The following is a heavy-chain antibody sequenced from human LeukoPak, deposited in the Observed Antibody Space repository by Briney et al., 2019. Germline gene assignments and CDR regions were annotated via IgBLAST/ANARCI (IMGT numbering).Heavy chain of an antibody. D-gene: IGHD2-8*02. CDR2: IKQDESEK. CDR3: ARPGGESPQWVFDN. Sequence: PGGSLRLSCAASGFTFSSYWMSWVRQAPGKGLEWVANIKQDESEKYYVDSVKGRFTVSRDNAQNSLYLQMNSLRAEDTAVYYCARPGGESPQWVFDNWGQGTLVTVSS. V-gene: IGHV3-7*01. J-gene: IGHJ4*02. CDR1: GFTFSSYW.